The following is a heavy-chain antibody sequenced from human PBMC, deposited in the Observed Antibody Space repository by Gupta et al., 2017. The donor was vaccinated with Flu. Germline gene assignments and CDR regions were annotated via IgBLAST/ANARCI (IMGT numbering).Heavy chain of an antibody. J-gene: IGHJ4*02. D-gene: IGHD6-19*01. Sequence: QVQLVESGGGVVQPGRSLRLSCAASGFTFSSYGMHWVRQAPGKGLEWVAVIWYDGSNKYYADSVKGRFTISRDNSKNTLYLQMNSLRAEDTAVYYCARAYRLDSVTLAGYWGQGTLVTVSS. CDR3: ARAYRLDSVTLAGY. CDR2: IWYDGSNK. V-gene: IGHV3-33*01. CDR1: GFTFSSYG.